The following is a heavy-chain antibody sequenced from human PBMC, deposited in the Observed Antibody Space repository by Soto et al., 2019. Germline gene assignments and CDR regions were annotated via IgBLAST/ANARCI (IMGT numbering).Heavy chain of an antibody. V-gene: IGHV4-39*01. CDR3: ARHGGYDFWSGYSSIPQEMATCDY. J-gene: IGHJ4*02. D-gene: IGHD3-3*01. CDR1: GGSISSSSYY. Sequence: SETLSLTCTVSGGSISSSSYYWGWIRQPPGKGLEWIGSIYYSGSTYYNPSLKSRVTISVDTSKNQFSLKLSSVTAADTAVYYCARHGGYDFWSGYSSIPQEMATCDYWGQGTLVTVSS. CDR2: IYYSGST.